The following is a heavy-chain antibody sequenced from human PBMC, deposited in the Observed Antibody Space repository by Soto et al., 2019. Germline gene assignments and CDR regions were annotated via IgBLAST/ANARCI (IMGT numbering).Heavy chain of an antibody. CDR3: AKDVAAAEYYFDY. J-gene: IGHJ4*02. V-gene: IGHV3-30*18. CDR1: GFTFSSYG. D-gene: IGHD6-13*01. Sequence: QVQLVESGGGVVQPGRSLRLSCAASGFTFSSYGMHWVRQAPGKGLEWVAVISYDGSNKYYADSVKGRFTISRDNSKNTLYLQMNSLRAEDTAVYYCAKDVAAAEYYFDYWGQGTLVTVSS. CDR2: ISYDGSNK.